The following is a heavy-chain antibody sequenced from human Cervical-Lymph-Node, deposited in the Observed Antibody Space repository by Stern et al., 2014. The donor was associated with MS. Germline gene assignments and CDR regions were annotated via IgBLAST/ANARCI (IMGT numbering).Heavy chain of an antibody. V-gene: IGHV1-46*03. CDR3: TRPLAGTTLLFDS. D-gene: IGHD1-1*01. CDR1: GDTFTSHY. Sequence: VQLVQSGAEVTRPGASVKVSCKASGDTFTSHYMHWVRQAPGQGLEWMGIINPSGDGTTYAQKFKGRLTMPMDTSTSTVYMELSSLTSEDTAVYYCTRPLAGTTLLFDSWGQGTLVTVSS. CDR2: INPSGDGT. J-gene: IGHJ4*02.